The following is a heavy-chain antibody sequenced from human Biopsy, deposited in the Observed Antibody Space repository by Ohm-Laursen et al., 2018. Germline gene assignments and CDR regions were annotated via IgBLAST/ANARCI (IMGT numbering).Heavy chain of an antibody. J-gene: IGHJ5*02. CDR2: IYNSESTST. CDR1: GDSISSDIYY. Sequence: GTLSLTCSVSGDSISSDIYYWVWIRQPPGKGLEWIGNIYNSESTSTYYNLSLKGRVSISVNTSHNQFSLKLTSVTAADTAVYFCARRVSGSGRVDPWGQGTLVTVSS. CDR3: ARRVSGSGRVDP. D-gene: IGHD3-10*01. V-gene: IGHV4-39*01.